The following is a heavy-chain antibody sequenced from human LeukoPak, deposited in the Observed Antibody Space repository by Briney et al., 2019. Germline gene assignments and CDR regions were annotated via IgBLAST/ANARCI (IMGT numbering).Heavy chain of an antibody. J-gene: IGHJ4*02. CDR3: ARGLYCSGGSCYSDY. V-gene: IGHV4-4*09. CDR2: IYTSGST. CDR1: GGSISSYY. Sequence: ETLSLTCTVSGGSISSYYWSWIRQPPGEGLEWIGYIYTSGSTNYNPSLKSRVTISVDTSKNQFSLKLSSVTAADTAVYYCARGLYCSGGSCYSDYWGQGTLVTVSS. D-gene: IGHD2-15*01.